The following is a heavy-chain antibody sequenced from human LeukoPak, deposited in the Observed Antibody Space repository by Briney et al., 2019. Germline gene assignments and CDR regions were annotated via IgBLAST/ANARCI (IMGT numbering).Heavy chain of an antibody. J-gene: IGHJ4*02. D-gene: IGHD6-19*01. CDR1: GFTFSSYD. V-gene: IGHV3-13*01. CDR3: ARVVAGTGYDY. Sequence: GGSLRLSCAASGFTFSSYDMHWVRQATGKGLEWVSAISTAGDTYYPGSVKGRFTISRENAKNSLYLQMNSLRAGDTAVYYCARVVAGTGYDYWGQGTLVTVSS. CDR2: ISTAGDT.